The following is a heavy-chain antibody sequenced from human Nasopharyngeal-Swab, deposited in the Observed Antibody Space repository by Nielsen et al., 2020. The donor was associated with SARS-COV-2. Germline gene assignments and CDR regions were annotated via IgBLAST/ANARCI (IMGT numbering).Heavy chain of an antibody. CDR2: ISSSSSTI. CDR3: AGADRAAPPYYYYGMDV. Sequence: VRQAPGKGLEWVSYISSSSSTIYYADSVKGRFTISRDNAKNSLYLQMNSLRAEDTAVYYCAGADRAAPPYYYYGMDVWGQGTTVTVSS. J-gene: IGHJ6*02. V-gene: IGHV3-48*04. D-gene: IGHD5-18*01.